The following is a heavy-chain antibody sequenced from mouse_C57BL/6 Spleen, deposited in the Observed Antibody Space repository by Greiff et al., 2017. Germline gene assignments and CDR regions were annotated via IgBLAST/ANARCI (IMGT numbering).Heavy chain of an antibody. Sequence: QVTLNESGPGILQSSQTLSLTCSFSGFSLSTSGMGVSWIRQPSGKGLEWLAHIYWDDDKRYNPSLKSRLTISKGTSRNQVFLTITSVDTADTATYYCARPHHDYAMDYWGQGTSVTVSS. CDR2: IYWDDDK. CDR3: ARPHHDYAMDY. CDR1: GFSLSTSGMG. V-gene: IGHV8-12*01. J-gene: IGHJ4*01.